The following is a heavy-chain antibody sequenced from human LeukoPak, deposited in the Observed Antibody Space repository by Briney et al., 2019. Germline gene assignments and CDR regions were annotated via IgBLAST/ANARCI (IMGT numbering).Heavy chain of an antibody. J-gene: IGHJ3*02. CDR3: ARDLGSEAAADNVGVAFDI. V-gene: IGHV1-69*05. CDR2: IRPIFGAA. D-gene: IGHD6-13*01. CDR1: GGTYRRYA. Sequence: SVKVSCKSSGGTYRRYAIIWVRQAPGQGLEWMGGIRPIFGAANYTQKFQGSVTITTDESTSAAYMELSSLRSEDTAVYYCARDLGSEAAADNVGVAFDIWGQGTMVTVSS.